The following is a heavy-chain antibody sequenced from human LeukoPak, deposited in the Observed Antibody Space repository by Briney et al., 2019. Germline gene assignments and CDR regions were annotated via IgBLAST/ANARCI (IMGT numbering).Heavy chain of an antibody. D-gene: IGHD3-22*01. CDR2: IIPIFGTA. CDR3: ATPGGYYYDSSGYYYGDY. CDR1: GYTVTDCY. J-gene: IGHJ4*02. Sequence: SVKVSCKASGYTVTDCYMHWVRQAPGQGLEWMRGIIPIFGTANYAQKFQGRVTITADESTSTAYMELSSLRSEDTAVYYCATPGGYYYDSSGYYYGDYWGQGTLVTVSS. V-gene: IGHV1-69*13.